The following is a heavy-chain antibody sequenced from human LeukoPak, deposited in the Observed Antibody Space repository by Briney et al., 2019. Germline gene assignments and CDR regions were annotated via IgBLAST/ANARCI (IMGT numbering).Heavy chain of an antibody. D-gene: IGHD6-19*01. Sequence: SETLSLTCTVSGGSISSYYWSWIRQPAGKGLEWIGRIYTSGSTNYNPSLKSRVTMSVDTSKNQFSLKLTSVTAADTAVYYCARGKVVAGTPGQNSWDNWGQGIPVTVSS. CDR2: IYTSGST. CDR1: GGSISSYY. J-gene: IGHJ4*02. CDR3: ARGKVVAGTPGQNSWDN. V-gene: IGHV4-4*07.